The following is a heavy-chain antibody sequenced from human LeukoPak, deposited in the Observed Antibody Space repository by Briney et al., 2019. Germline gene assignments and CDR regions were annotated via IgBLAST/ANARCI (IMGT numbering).Heavy chain of an antibody. J-gene: IGHJ4*02. CDR2: IYTSESL. CDR1: GRSISSSCYY. Sequence: PSQTLSLTCTVSGRSISSSCYYWRWIRQPAGKGLEWIGHIYTSESLNYNPPLKSRVTISVDTSKNQFSLNLRSVTAPDTAVYYCARDRGYYYYDSSVNPHSDYWGQGTLVTASS. V-gene: IGHV4-61*09. CDR3: ARDRGYYYYDSSVNPHSDY. D-gene: IGHD3-22*01.